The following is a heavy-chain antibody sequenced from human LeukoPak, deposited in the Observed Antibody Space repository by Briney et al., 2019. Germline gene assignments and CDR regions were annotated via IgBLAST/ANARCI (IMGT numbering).Heavy chain of an antibody. J-gene: IGHJ4*02. CDR3: VREDLGVDY. V-gene: IGHV3-23*01. CDR1: GFRFSSYA. Sequence: PGGSLRLSCAASGFRFSSYAMSWVRQAPGKGLEWVSAISGRGVSTYYADSVKGRFIISRDTSKNTLYLQMNSLRAEDTAMYYCVREDLGVDYWGQGTLVTVSS. D-gene: IGHD1-26*01. CDR2: ISGRGVST.